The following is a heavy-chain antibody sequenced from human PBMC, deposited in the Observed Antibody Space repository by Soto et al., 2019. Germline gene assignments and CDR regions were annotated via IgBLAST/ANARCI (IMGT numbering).Heavy chain of an antibody. Sequence: LRLSCAASGFTFSSYWMSWVRQAPGKGLEWVANIKQDGSEKYYVDSVKGRFTISRDNAKNSLYLQMNSLRAEDTAVYYCARDLTYYDFWSGPFDYWGQGTLVTVSS. V-gene: IGHV3-7*03. D-gene: IGHD3-3*01. CDR1: GFTFSSYW. CDR2: IKQDGSEK. J-gene: IGHJ4*02. CDR3: ARDLTYYDFWSGPFDY.